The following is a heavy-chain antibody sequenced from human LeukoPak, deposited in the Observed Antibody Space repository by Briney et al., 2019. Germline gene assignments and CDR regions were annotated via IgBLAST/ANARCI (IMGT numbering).Heavy chain of an antibody. Sequence: PGGSLRLSCAASGFTFSSYAMSWVRQAPGKGLEWVSVISNTGGSTFYADSVKGRFTISRDNSKNTLYLQMTSLRAEDTAVYYCAKRASGSGTSLYYFDYWGQGTLVTVSS. CDR1: GFTFSSYA. CDR2: ISNTGGST. D-gene: IGHD3-10*01. V-gene: IGHV3-23*01. J-gene: IGHJ4*02. CDR3: AKRASGSGTSLYYFDY.